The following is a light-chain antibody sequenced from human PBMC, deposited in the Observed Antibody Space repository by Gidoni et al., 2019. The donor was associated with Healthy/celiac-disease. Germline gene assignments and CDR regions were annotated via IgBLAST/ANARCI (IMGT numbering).Light chain of an antibody. V-gene: IGKV1-27*01. Sequence: SQMTQSPSSLSASVGDRVTITRRASQGISNYLAWYHQKPGKVPKLLIYAASTLQSGVPSRFSGSGSGTDFTLTISSLQPEDVATYYCQKYNSAPWTFGQGTKVEIK. CDR2: AAS. CDR3: QKYNSAPWT. J-gene: IGKJ1*01. CDR1: QGISNY.